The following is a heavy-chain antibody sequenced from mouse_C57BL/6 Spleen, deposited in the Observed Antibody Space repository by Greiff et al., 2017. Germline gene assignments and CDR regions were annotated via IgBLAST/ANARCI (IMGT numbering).Heavy chain of an antibody. CDR3: ARRAPSTVVARSYVDY. CDR2: IDPSDSYT. D-gene: IGHD1-1*01. J-gene: IGHJ2*01. Sequence: QVQLQQPGAELVKPGASVKLSCKASGYTFTSYWMQWVKQRPGQGLEWIGEIDPSDSYTNYNQKFKGKATLTVDTSSSTAYMQPSSLTSEDSAVYYFARRAPSTVVARSYVDYWGQGTTLTVSS. V-gene: IGHV1-50*01. CDR1: GYTFTSYW.